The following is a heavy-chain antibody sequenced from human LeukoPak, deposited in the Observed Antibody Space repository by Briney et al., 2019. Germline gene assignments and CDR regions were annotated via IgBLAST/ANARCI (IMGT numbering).Heavy chain of an antibody. J-gene: IGHJ4*02. CDR3: AKDRMVRGVIILGSSYFDY. D-gene: IGHD3-10*01. CDR2: IRYDGSNK. CDR1: GFTFSSYG. V-gene: IGHV3-30*02. Sequence: GGSLRLSCAASGFTFSSYGMHWVRQAPGKGLEWVAFIRYDGSNKYYADSVKGRFTISRDNSKNTLYLQMNSLRAEVTAVYYCAKDRMVRGVIILGSSYFDYWGQGTLVTVSS.